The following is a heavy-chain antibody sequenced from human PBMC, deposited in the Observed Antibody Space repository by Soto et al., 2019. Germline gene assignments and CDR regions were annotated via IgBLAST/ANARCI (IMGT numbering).Heavy chain of an antibody. CDR3: AREGRRNWFDP. J-gene: IGHJ5*02. V-gene: IGHV4-59*01. CDR1: GGSISSYY. CDR2: IYYSGST. Sequence: SETLSLTCTVSGGSISSYYWSWIRQPPGKGLEWIGYIYYSGSTNYNPSLKSRVTISVDTSKNQFSLKLSSVTAADTAVYYCAREGRRNWFDPWGQGTLVTVSS.